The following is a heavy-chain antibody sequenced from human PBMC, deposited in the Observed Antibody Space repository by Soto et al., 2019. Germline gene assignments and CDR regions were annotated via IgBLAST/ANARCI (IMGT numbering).Heavy chain of an antibody. V-gene: IGHV4-38-2*02. CDR2: IYHSGNT. CDR3: AREYSSSSGYFDY. CDR1: GYSIRSGYY. Sequence: KPSETLSLTCAVSGYSIRSGYYWGWIRQAPGKGLEWIGSIYHSGNTHYNPSLKSRVTISVDTSKNQSSLRLSSVTAADTALFYCAREYSSSSGYFDYWGRGTLVTVSS. D-gene: IGHD6-6*01. J-gene: IGHJ4*02.